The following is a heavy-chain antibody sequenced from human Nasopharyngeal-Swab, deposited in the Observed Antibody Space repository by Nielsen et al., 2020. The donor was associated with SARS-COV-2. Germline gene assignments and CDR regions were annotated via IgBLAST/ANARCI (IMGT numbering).Heavy chain of an antibody. Sequence: GESLKISCAASGFTFSTYAMTWVRQAPGKGLEWVSTIDAGGGNTWYADSVKGRFTISRDNSKSTLYLQMNSLRAEDTAVYYCAVGAAQVDYWGQGTLVTVSS. CDR2: IDAGGGNT. D-gene: IGHD1-26*01. CDR3: AVGAAQVDY. V-gene: IGHV3-23*01. J-gene: IGHJ4*02. CDR1: GFTFSTYA.